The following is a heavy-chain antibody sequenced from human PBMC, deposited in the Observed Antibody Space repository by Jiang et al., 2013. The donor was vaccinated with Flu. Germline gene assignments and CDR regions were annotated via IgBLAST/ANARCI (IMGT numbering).Heavy chain of an antibody. D-gene: IGHD1-1*01. V-gene: IGHV1-2*02. Sequence: KKPGASVKVSCKASGYNFIDYYIHWVRQAPGQGLEYMGWINPKSGDTKYAQKFQDRVTMTRDTSIRTVYMDLSRLTFDDTAVYYCARDPDRWKDFFDYWGQGSLVSVSS. CDR2: INPKSGDT. J-gene: IGHJ4*02. CDR1: GYNFIDYY. CDR3: ARDPDRWKDFFDY.